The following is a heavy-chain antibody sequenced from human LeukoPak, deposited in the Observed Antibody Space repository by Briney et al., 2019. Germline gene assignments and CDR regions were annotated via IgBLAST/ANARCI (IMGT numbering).Heavy chain of an antibody. CDR1: GFTFSSYA. J-gene: IGHJ4*02. CDR2: ISGSGGST. D-gene: IGHD2-2*01. Sequence: PGGSLRLSCAASGFTFSSYAMSWDRQAPGKGLEWVSAISGSGGSTYYADSVKGRFTISRDNSKNTLYLQMNSLRAEDTAVYYCAKAGPIGYCSSTSCYEGGTFDYWGQGTLVTVSS. V-gene: IGHV3-23*01. CDR3: AKAGPIGYCSSTSCYEGGTFDY.